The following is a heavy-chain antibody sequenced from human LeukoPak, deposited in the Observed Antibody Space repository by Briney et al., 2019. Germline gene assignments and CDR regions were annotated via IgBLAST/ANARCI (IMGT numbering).Heavy chain of an antibody. D-gene: IGHD3-10*01. Sequence: PGGSLRLSCAASGFTFSNYAMNWVRQAPGKGLEGGSSISSSSSYIYYADSVKGRFTISRDNDKNSLYLHMNSLRVEDTAVYYCARGTPYGSRSDYFDYWGQGTLVTVST. J-gene: IGHJ4*02. CDR3: ARGTPYGSRSDYFDY. V-gene: IGHV3-21*01. CDR2: ISSSSSYI. CDR1: GFTFSNYA.